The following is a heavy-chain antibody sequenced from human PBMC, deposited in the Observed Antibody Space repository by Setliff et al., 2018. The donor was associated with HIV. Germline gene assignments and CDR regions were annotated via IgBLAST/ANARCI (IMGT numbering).Heavy chain of an antibody. CDR2: ISGFNGKI. V-gene: IGHV1-18*01. Sequence: ASVKVSCKASGYTFSSYGISWVRQAPGQGLEWMGWISGFNGKINYAENFQGRVTLTTDSSASTAHMELWSLTSGDTAVYYCARDLGGEHDYADPAYMDVWGKGTTVTVSS. CDR1: GYTFSSYG. J-gene: IGHJ6*03. CDR3: ARDLGGEHDYADPAYMDV. D-gene: IGHD4-17*01.